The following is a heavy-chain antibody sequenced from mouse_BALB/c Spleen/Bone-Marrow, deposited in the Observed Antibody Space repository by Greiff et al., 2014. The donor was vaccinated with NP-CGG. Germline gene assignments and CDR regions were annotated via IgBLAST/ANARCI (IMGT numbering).Heavy chain of an antibody. V-gene: IGHV1-63*02. Sequence: VKLMESGAEQVRPGTSVKMSCKAAGYTFTNYWIGWIKQRPGHGLEWIGDIYPGGGYTNYNEKFQGKATLTADTSSSTAYMQLSSLTSEDSAIFYCAIRGDISGYGFAYWGQGTLVTVSA. D-gene: IGHD3-2*01. CDR1: GYTFTNYW. J-gene: IGHJ3*01. CDR2: IYPGGGYT. CDR3: AIRGDISGYGFAY.